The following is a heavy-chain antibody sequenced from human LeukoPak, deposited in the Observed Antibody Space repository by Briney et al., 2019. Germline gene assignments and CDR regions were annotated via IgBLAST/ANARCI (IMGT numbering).Heavy chain of an antibody. J-gene: IGHJ4*02. CDR3: ARLGVVPAPNFDY. D-gene: IGHD2-2*01. CDR2: INPNSGGT. Sequence: ASVKVSCKASGYTFTGYYMHWVRQAPGQGLAWMGWINPNSGGTNYAQKFQGRVTMTRDTSISTAYMELSRLRSDDTAVYYCARLGVVPAPNFDYWGQGTLVTVSS. CDR1: GYTFTGYY. V-gene: IGHV1-2*02.